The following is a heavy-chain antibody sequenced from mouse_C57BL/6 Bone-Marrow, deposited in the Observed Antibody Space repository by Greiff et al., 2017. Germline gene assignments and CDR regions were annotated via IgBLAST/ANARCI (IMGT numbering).Heavy chain of an antibody. J-gene: IGHJ3*01. CDR2: IRLKSDNYAT. CDR1: GFTFSNYW. CDR3: TAGGWLLAY. Sequence: EVKVVESGGGLVQPGGSMKLSCVASGFTFSNYWMNWVRQSPEKGLEWVAQIRLKSDNYATHYAESVKGRFTISRDDSKSSVYLPMNNLRAEDTGIYYCTAGGWLLAYWGQGTLVTVSA. D-gene: IGHD2-3*01. V-gene: IGHV6-3*01.